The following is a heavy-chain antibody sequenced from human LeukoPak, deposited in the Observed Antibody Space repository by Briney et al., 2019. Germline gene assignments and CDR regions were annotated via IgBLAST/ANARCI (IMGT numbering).Heavy chain of an antibody. V-gene: IGHV4-34*01. D-gene: IGHD1-1*01. J-gene: IGHJ4*02. Sequence: PSETLSLTCAVYGGSFSGYYWSWIRQPPGKGLEWIGEINHSGSTNYNPSLKSRVTISVDTSKNQFSLKLSSVTAADTAVYYCARVEAGNYYFDYWGQGTLVTVSS. CDR3: ARVEAGNYYFDY. CDR2: INHSGST. CDR1: GGSFSGYY.